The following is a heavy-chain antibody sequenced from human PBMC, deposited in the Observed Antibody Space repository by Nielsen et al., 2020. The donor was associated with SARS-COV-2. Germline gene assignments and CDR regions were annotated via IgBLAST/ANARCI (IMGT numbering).Heavy chain of an antibody. V-gene: IGHV5-51*01. D-gene: IGHD3-16*01. CDR1: GYSFTSNW. CDR3: ARLLVTFGGVYSFDY. J-gene: IGHJ4*02. CDR2: IYPSDSDT. Sequence: GESLKISCKATGYSFTSNWIGWVRQMPGKGLEWMGIIYPSDSDTRYSPSFQGQVTISADKSISTAYLQWNNLKASDTAMYYCARLLVTFGGVYSFDYWGQGTLVTVSS.